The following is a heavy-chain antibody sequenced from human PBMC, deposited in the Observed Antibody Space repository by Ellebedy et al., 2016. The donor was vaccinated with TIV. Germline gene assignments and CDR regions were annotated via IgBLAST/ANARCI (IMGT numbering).Heavy chain of an antibody. D-gene: IGHD6-19*01. Sequence: GESLKISCAASGFTFSSDAMHWVRQAPGKGLEWVAVISYDGSNKYYADSVKGRFTISRDNSKNTLYLQMNSLRAEDTAVYYCAKPDIAVAGTLSDYWGQGTLVTVSS. CDR1: GFTFSSDA. J-gene: IGHJ4*02. CDR2: ISYDGSNK. V-gene: IGHV3-30*04. CDR3: AKPDIAVAGTLSDY.